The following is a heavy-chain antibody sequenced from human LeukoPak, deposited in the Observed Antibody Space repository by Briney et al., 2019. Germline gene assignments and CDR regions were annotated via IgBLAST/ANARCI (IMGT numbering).Heavy chain of an antibody. CDR2: IYYSGST. V-gene: IGHV4-39*01. CDR1: GGSISSSSYY. J-gene: IGHJ6*02. CDR3: AREYAASYGMDA. Sequence: SETLSLTCTVSGGSISSSSYYWGWIRQPPGKGLEWIGSIYYSGSTYYNPSLKSRVTISVDTSKNQFSLKLSSVTAADTAVYYCAREYAASYGMDAWGQGTTVTVSS. D-gene: IGHD2-8*01.